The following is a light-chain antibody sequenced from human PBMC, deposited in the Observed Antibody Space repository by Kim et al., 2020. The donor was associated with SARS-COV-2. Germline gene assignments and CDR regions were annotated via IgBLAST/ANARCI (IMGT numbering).Light chain of an antibody. CDR3: NSRDSSGNHVV. CDR2: GKN. V-gene: IGLV3-19*01. Sequence: ALGQTVMITCQGDSLRSYYASWYQQKPGQAPVLVIYGKNNRPSGIPDRISGSSSGNTASLTITGAQAEDEADYYCNSRDSSGNHVVFGGGTKLTVL. J-gene: IGLJ2*01. CDR1: SLRSYY.